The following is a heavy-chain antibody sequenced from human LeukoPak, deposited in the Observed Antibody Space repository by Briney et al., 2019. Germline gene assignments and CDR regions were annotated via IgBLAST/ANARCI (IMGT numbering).Heavy chain of an antibody. CDR1: GFTFSSYS. CDR2: ISSSSSYI. D-gene: IGHD2-21*02. CDR3: ARGFCGGDCYNFDY. Sequence: PGGSLRLSCAASGFTFSSYSMNWVRQAPGKGLEWVSSISSSSSYIYYADSVKGRFTISRDNAKNSLYLQMNSLRAEDTAVYYCARGFCGGDCYNFDYWGQGTLVTVSP. J-gene: IGHJ4*02. V-gene: IGHV3-21*01.